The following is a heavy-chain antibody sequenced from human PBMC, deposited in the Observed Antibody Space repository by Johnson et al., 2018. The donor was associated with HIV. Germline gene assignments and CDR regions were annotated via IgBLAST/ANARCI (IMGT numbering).Heavy chain of an antibody. J-gene: IGHJ3*02. V-gene: IGHV3-66*01. CDR2: IYSGGST. CDR1: GFTVSSNY. CDR3: ARDPNSSNCSGVTCYSAAFDI. Sequence: VQLVESGGGLVQPGGSLRLSCAASGFTVSSNYMSWVRQAPGKGLEWVSVIYSGGSTYYADSVKGRFTISRDNSKNTLYLQMNSLRGEDTAVYYCARDPNSSNCSGVTCYSAAFDIWGQGTMVTVSS. D-gene: IGHD2-15*01.